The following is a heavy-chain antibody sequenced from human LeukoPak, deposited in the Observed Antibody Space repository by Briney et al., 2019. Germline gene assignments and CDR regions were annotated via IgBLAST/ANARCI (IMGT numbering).Heavy chain of an antibody. Sequence: ASETVSLTCTVSGGSISSYCWSWIRQPPGKGLDWIGYVYYSGSTNYNPSLKSRVIISVDTSKNQFFLNLISVTAADTAVYYCARGTAQTVNTYAFDMWGQGTMVTVSS. V-gene: IGHV4-59*01. CDR2: VYYSGST. J-gene: IGHJ3*02. D-gene: IGHD4-17*01. CDR3: ARGTAQTVNTYAFDM. CDR1: GGSISSYC.